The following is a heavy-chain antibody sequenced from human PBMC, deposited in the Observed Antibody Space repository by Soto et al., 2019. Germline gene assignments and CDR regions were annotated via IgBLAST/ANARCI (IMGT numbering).Heavy chain of an antibody. Sequence: GGSLRLSCEGSGFSFSDYYIDWVRQAPGKGLEWVGRTRDKANGYTTDYAASVKGRFTISRDESKNSVFLQINSLKTEDTAVYYCTREGYLPGPDFDSWGQGTLVTVSS. CDR2: TRDKANGYTT. CDR1: GFSFSDYY. J-gene: IGHJ4*02. V-gene: IGHV3-72*01. CDR3: TREGYLPGPDFDS. D-gene: IGHD1-1*01.